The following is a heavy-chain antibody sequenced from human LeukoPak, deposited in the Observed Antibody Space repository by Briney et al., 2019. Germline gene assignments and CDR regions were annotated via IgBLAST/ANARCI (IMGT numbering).Heavy chain of an antibody. CDR3: ARGIAARRHWFDP. V-gene: IGHV4-39*01. CDR1: GGSISSSSYY. J-gene: IGHJ5*02. Sequence: SSETLSLTCTVSGGSISSSSYYWGWIRQPPGKGLEWIGSIYYSGSTYYNPSLKSRVTISVDTSKNQFSLKLSSVTAADTAVYYCARGIAARRHWFDPWGQGTLVTVSS. D-gene: IGHD6-6*01. CDR2: IYYSGST.